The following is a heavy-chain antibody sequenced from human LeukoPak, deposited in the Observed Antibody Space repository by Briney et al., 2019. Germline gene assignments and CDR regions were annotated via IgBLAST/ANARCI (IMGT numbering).Heavy chain of an antibody. CDR3: ARDPRVRGVANWFDP. V-gene: IGHV1-2*02. J-gene: IGHJ5*02. D-gene: IGHD3-10*01. CDR2: INPNSGGT. CDR1: GYTFTGYY. Sequence: ASVTVSFKASGYTFTGYYMHWVRQAPGQGLEWMGWINPNSGGTNYAQKFQGRVTMTRDTSISTAYMELSRLRSDDTAVYNCARDPRVRGVANWFDPWGQGTLVTVSS.